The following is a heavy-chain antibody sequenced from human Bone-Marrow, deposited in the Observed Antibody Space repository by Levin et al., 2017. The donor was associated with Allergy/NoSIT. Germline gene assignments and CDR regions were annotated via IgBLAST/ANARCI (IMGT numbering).Heavy chain of an antibody. CDR1: GGSFSGYD. J-gene: IGHJ6*02. CDR2: INRSGGT. V-gene: IGHV4-34*01. CDR3: ARGCRSFSCYVEQVGFYGLDV. Sequence: ASETLSLTCAVNGGSFSGYDGAWIRQPPGKGLEWIGEINRSGGTNSNPSLKSRVTMSIDTSKNQLSLELTSVTAADTAVYFCARGCRSFSCYVEQVGFYGLDVWGQGTTVTVSS. D-gene: IGHD2-15*01.